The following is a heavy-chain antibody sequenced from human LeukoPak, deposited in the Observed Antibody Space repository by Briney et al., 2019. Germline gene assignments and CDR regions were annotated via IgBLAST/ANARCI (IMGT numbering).Heavy chain of an antibody. Sequence: ASVKVSCKASGYTFTSYAMHWVRQAPGQRLEWMGWINAGNGNTKYSQKFQGRVTITRDTSASTAYMELSSLRSEDTAVYYCARGPSYAQYCSSTSCYAERVDYYYGMDVWGQGTTVTVSS. J-gene: IGHJ6*02. CDR2: INAGNGNT. CDR3: ARGPSYAQYCSSTSCYAERVDYYYGMDV. D-gene: IGHD2-2*01. V-gene: IGHV1-3*01. CDR1: GYTFTSYA.